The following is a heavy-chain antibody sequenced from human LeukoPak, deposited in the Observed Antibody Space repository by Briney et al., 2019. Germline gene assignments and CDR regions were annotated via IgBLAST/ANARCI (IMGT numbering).Heavy chain of an antibody. D-gene: IGHD3-22*01. V-gene: IGHV3-30-3*01. CDR1: GFTFSSYA. CDR2: ISYDGSNK. Sequence: GGSLRLSCAASGFTFSSYAMHWVRQAPGKGLEWVAVISYDGSNKYYADSVKGRFTISRDNSKNTLYLQMNSLRAEDTAVYYCARDSYYYDSSGYSGAFDIWGQGTMVTVSS. J-gene: IGHJ3*02. CDR3: ARDSYYYDSSGYSGAFDI.